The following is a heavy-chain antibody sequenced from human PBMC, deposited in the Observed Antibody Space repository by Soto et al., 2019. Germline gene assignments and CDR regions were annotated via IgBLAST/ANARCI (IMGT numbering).Heavy chain of an antibody. Sequence: XETLSLTCAVDGWSFSGYYWSWIRQPPGKGLEWIGEINHSGSTNYNPSLKSRVTISVDTSKNQFSLKLSSVTAADTAVYYCARTNPPRMIAAAGTIDYWGQGTLVTVSS. CDR3: ARTNPPRMIAAAGTIDY. V-gene: IGHV4-34*01. CDR1: GWSFSGYY. D-gene: IGHD6-13*01. CDR2: INHSGST. J-gene: IGHJ4*02.